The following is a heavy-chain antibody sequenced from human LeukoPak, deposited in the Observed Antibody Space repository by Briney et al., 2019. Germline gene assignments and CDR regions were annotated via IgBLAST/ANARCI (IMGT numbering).Heavy chain of an antibody. CDR3: ARDPVVDGFDY. J-gene: IGHJ4*02. V-gene: IGHV3-53*01. D-gene: IGHD5-24*01. Sequence: GGSLRLSCAASGFTVSSNYMSWVRQAPGKGLEWVSVIYSGGSTYYADSVKGRFTISRDNSENTLYLQMNSLRAEDTAVYYCARDPVVDGFDYWGQGTLVTVSS. CDR2: IYSGGST. CDR1: GFTVSSNY.